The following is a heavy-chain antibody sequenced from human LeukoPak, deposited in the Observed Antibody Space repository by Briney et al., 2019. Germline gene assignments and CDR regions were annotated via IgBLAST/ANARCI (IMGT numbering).Heavy chain of an antibody. Sequence: SETLSLTCAVYGGSFSGYYWSWIRQPPGKGLEWIGRIYTSGSTNYNPSLKSRVTISVDTSKNQFSLKLSSVTAADTAVYYCARDRIEGPNYDFWSGYPLRYYMDVWGKGTTVTVS. D-gene: IGHD3-3*01. CDR3: ARDRIEGPNYDFWSGYPLRYYMDV. CDR2: IYTSGST. J-gene: IGHJ6*03. V-gene: IGHV4-4*08. CDR1: GGSFSGYY.